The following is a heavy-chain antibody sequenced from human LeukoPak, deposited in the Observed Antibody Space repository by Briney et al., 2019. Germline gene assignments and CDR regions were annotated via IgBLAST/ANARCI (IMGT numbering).Heavy chain of an antibody. CDR3: ARGSWGYYYDSSGYSGALDI. CDR1: GFTFSSYW. D-gene: IGHD3-22*01. CDR2: INSDGSST. Sequence: GGSLRLSCAASGFTFSSYWMHWVRQAPGKGLVWVSRINSDGSSTSYADSVKGRFTISRDNAKNTLYLQMNSLRAEDTAVYYCARGSWGYYYDSSGYSGALDIWGQGTMVTVSS. J-gene: IGHJ3*02. V-gene: IGHV3-74*01.